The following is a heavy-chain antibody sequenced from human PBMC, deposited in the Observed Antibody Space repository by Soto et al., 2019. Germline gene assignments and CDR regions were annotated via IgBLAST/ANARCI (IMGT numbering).Heavy chain of an antibody. V-gene: IGHV4-4*02. CDR1: GGSINTNNW. CDR3: ARHIAVAGTRGFDY. CDR2: IYPTGRS. Sequence: QVQLQESGPRLVKPSGTLSLTCAVSGGSINTNNWWSRVRQPPLKGLEWIGEIYPTGRSNYNPSLESRVTISVDTSKSQFSLELTSVTAADTAVYYCARHIAVAGTRGFDYWGQGILVTVST. J-gene: IGHJ4*02. D-gene: IGHD6-19*01.